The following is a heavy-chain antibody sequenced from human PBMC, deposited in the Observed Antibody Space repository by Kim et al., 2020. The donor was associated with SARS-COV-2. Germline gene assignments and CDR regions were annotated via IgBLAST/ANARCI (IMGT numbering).Heavy chain of an antibody. J-gene: IGHJ6*02. CDR1: GYTFTGYY. CDR2: INPNSGGT. D-gene: IGHD3-10*01. CDR3: ARTGSGGYYYYYGMDV. V-gene: IGHV1-2*02. Sequence: ASVKVSCKASGYTFTGYYMHWVRQAPGQGLEWMGWINPNSGGTNYAQKFQGRVTMTRDTSISTAYMELSRLRSDDTAVYYCARTGSGGYYYYYGMDVWGQGTKVTVSS.